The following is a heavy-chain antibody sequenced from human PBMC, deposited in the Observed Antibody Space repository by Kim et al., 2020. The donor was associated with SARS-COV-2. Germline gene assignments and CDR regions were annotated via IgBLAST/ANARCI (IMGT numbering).Heavy chain of an antibody. J-gene: IGHJ4*02. CDR3: AKSEAGIAVAGRFDY. V-gene: IGHV3-23*01. D-gene: IGHD6-19*01. Sequence: DSVKGRFTISRDNSKNTLYLQMNSLRAEDTAVYYCAKSEAGIAVAGRFDYWGQGTLVTVSS.